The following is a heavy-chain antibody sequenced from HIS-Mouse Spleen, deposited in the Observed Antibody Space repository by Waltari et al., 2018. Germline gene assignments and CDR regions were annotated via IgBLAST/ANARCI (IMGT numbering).Heavy chain of an antibody. D-gene: IGHD6-19*01. CDR1: GFSLSTSGMC. V-gene: IGHV2-70*15. CDR2: IDWDDDK. CDR3: ARIAEGNTSGWYAFDY. Sequence: QVTLRESGPALVKPTQTLTLTCTFSGFSLSTSGMCVSWIRQPPGKALEWLARIDWDDDKYYSTSLKTRLTISRDTSKNQVVLTMTNMDPLDTATYYCARIAEGNTSGWYAFDYWGQGTLVTVSS. J-gene: IGHJ4*02.